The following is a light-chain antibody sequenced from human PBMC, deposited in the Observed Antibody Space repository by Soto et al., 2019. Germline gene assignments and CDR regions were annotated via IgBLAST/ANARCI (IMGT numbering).Light chain of an antibody. CDR3: AAWDDSLSGVV. CDR1: SSNIGSNY. V-gene: IGLV1-47*01. Sequence: QSVLTQPPSASGTPGQRVTISCSGSSSNIGSNYVYWYQQLPGTVPQLLIYRNSERPSGVPDRFSGSKSGTSASLAISGLGSDDEADYYCAAWDDSLSGVVFGGGTKLTVL. CDR2: RNS. J-gene: IGLJ2*01.